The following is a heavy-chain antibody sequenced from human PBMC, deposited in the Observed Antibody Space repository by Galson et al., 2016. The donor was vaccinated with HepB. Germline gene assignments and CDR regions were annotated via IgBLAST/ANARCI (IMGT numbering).Heavy chain of an antibody. D-gene: IGHD6-19*01. CDR2: IHHTGDT. Sequence: ETLSLTCSVYGGPLSNNFWSWLRQPPGKGLEWIGEIHHTGDTNHNSSLKSRVTMSVDTSKNQFSLKLNSVTAADTAVYYCARGKRPRQWLITKWFDPWGQGTPVTVSA. V-gene: IGHV4-34*01. J-gene: IGHJ5*02. CDR3: ARGKRPRQWLITKWFDP. CDR1: GGPLSNNF.